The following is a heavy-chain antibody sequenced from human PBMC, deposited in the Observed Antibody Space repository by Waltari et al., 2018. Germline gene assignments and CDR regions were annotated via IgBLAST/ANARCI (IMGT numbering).Heavy chain of an antibody. CDR2: IRSKAYGGTT. V-gene: IGHV3-49*04. CDR1: GFPFGDYA. J-gene: IGHJ4*02. D-gene: IGHD3-22*01. CDR3: TRQLNYYDSSGYPRAFDY. Sequence: EVQLVESGGGLVQPGRSLRLSCTASGFPFGDYAMSWVRQAPGTGLEWVGFIRSKAYGGTTEYAASVKGRFTISRDDSKSIAYLQMNSLKTEDTAVYYCTRQLNYYDSSGYPRAFDYWGQGTLVTVSS.